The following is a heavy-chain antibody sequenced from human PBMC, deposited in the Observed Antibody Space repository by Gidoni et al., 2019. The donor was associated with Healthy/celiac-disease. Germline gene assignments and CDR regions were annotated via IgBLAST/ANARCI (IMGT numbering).Heavy chain of an antibody. V-gene: IGHV3-33*01. CDR1: GFTFSRYG. Sequence: QVQLVESGGGVVQPGRSLRLSCSASGFTFSRYGMDWVRQPPGQGLEWVAVIWYDGSNKYYADSVKGRFTISRDKSKNTLYLQMNSLRAEDTAVYYCARDENSMDVWGQGTTVTVSS. CDR2: IWYDGSNK. J-gene: IGHJ6*02. CDR3: ARDENSMDV.